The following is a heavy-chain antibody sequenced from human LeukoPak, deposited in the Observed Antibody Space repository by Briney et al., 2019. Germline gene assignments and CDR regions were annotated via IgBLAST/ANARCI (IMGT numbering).Heavy chain of an antibody. CDR2: ITQSGNT. CDR3: ARLDGSESKHFDY. D-gene: IGHD3-10*01. CDR1: GGSFSNFY. V-gene: IGHV4-34*01. J-gene: IGHJ4*02. Sequence: SETLSLTCAIYGGSFSNFYWNWIRQSPGKGLEWIGEITQSGNTNYNPSLKSRVTISVDTSKNHFSLKLTSVTAADTAVYYCARLDGSESKHFDYWGQGTLVTVSS.